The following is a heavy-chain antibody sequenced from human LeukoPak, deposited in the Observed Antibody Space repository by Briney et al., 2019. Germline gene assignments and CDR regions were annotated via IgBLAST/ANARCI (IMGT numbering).Heavy chain of an antibody. CDR2: IKQDRSEK. Sequence: QSGGSLRLSCAASGFTFSSYWMSWVRQAPGKGLEWVANIKQDRSEKYYVDSVKGRFTISRDNAKNSLYLQMNSLRAEDTAVYYCARNGLLDIVVVPAAMGRQYYYYYYGMDVWGQGTTVTVSS. CDR1: GFTFSSYW. J-gene: IGHJ6*02. V-gene: IGHV3-7*01. D-gene: IGHD2-2*01. CDR3: ARNGLLDIVVVPAAMGRQYYYYYYGMDV.